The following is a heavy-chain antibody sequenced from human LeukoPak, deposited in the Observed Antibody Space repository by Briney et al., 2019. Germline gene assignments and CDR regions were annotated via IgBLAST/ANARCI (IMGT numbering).Heavy chain of an antibody. J-gene: IGHJ4*02. V-gene: IGHV4-34*09. Sequence: PSETLSLTCAVYGGSFSGYYWSWIRQPPGKGLEWIGYIYYSGSTYYNPSLKSRVTISVDTSKNQFSLKLSSVTAADTAVYYCASTTYCTNGVCSPNYFDYWGQGTLVTVSS. CDR1: GGSFSGYY. CDR3: ASTTYCTNGVCSPNYFDY. CDR2: IYYSGST. D-gene: IGHD2-8*01.